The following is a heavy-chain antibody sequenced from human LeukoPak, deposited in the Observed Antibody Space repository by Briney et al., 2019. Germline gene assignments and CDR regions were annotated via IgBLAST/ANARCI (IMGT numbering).Heavy chain of an antibody. D-gene: IGHD2-15*01. Sequence: ASVKVSCKASGYTFTAYYMHWVRQAPGQGLEWMGWIDSKNGDTKYAQKFYNRLIITRDTSIGIAYMELRGLISDDTAVYYYASVAYCSGAPCSVQRVASWGQGTPVTVSS. V-gene: IGHV1-2*02. CDR1: GYTFTAYY. J-gene: IGHJ4*02. CDR3: ASVAYCSGAPCSVQRVAS. CDR2: IDSKNGDT.